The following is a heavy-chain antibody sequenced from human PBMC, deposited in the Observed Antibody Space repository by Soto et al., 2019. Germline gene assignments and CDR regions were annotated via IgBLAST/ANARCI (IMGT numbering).Heavy chain of an antibody. CDR2: IYPGDSDT. Sequence: PGESLKISCKGSGYSFTSYWINWVRQMPVKGLEWMGIIYPGDSDTRYSPSFQGQVTISADKSIDTAYLQWRSLKASDTAVYYCAIHHGSPGHYFGLDFWSQGTTVTGSS. V-gene: IGHV5-51*01. CDR3: AIHHGSPGHYFGLDF. J-gene: IGHJ6*02. D-gene: IGHD6-13*01. CDR1: GYSFTSYW.